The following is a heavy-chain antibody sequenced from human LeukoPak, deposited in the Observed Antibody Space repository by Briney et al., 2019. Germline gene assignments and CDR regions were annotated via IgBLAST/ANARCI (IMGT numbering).Heavy chain of an antibody. Sequence: SETLSLTCTVSGGSVSSGSYYWSWIRQPPGKGLEWIGYIYYSGSTNYNPSLKSRVTISVDKSKNQFSLKLSSVTAADTAVYYCASMYYDYVWGSYRPFDYWGQGTLVTVSS. V-gene: IGHV4-61*01. CDR2: IYYSGST. CDR1: GGSVSSGSYY. J-gene: IGHJ4*02. D-gene: IGHD3-16*02. CDR3: ASMYYDYVWGSYRPFDY.